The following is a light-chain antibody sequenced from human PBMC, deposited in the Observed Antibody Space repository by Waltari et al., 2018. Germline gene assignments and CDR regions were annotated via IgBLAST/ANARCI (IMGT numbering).Light chain of an antibody. V-gene: IGLV2-23*01. CDR1: SSDVGSYNL. CDR3: CSYAGSSTYVV. J-gene: IGLJ2*01. Sequence: QSALTQPASVSGSPGQSITISCTATSSDVGSYNLVSWYQQHPGKAPKLMIYEGSKRPSGVANRFSGSKSGNTASLTISGLQAEDEAEYYCCSYAGSSTYVVFGGGTKLTVL. CDR2: EGS.